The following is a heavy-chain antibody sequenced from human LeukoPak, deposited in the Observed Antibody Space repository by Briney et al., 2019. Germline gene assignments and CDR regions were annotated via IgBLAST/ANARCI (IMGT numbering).Heavy chain of an antibody. Sequence: ASVTVSCTASGGTFSSYAISWVRQAPGQGLEWMGGIIPIFGTANYAQKFQGRVTITADESTSTAYMELSSLRSEDTAVYYCARGEGVCSSTSCPGAFDIWGQGTMVTVSS. CDR1: GGTFSSYA. V-gene: IGHV1-69*13. J-gene: IGHJ3*02. CDR3: ARGEGVCSSTSCPGAFDI. CDR2: IIPIFGTA. D-gene: IGHD2-2*01.